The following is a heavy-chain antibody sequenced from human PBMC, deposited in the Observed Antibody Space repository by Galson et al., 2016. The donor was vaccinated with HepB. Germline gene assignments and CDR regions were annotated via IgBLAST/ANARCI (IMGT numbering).Heavy chain of an antibody. Sequence: SLRLSCAASGFTVSANYVSWVRQPPGKGLEWASVIYSSGSTFYADSVKGRFTIDNSKNTLFLQMNSLRVEDTAVYSCVGSHYRSSSDYWGQGTLVTVSS. V-gene: IGHV3-53*01. CDR2: IYSSGST. J-gene: IGHJ4*02. CDR1: GFTVSANY. D-gene: IGHD1-26*01. CDR3: VGSHYRSSSDY.